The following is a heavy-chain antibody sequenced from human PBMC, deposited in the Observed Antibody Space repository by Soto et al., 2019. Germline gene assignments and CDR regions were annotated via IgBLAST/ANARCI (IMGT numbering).Heavy chain of an antibody. Sequence: AVGSLRLSCASSVFTFSSYSMNCVRHSPGKWLEWVSSISSSSSYIYYADSVKGRFTISRDNAKNSLYLQMNSLRAEDTAVYYCASAYDYVWGSYPQVRYWGQGTLIIVS. CDR3: ASAYDYVWGSYPQVRY. J-gene: IGHJ4*02. CDR1: VFTFSSYS. V-gene: IGHV3-21*01. D-gene: IGHD3-16*02. CDR2: ISSSSSYI.